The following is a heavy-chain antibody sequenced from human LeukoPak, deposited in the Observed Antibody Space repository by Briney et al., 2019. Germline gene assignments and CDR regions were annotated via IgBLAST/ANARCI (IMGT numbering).Heavy chain of an antibody. CDR2: IGGYNGNT. Sequence: GASVKVSCKASGYTFTSYGISWVRQAPGQGLEWMGWIGGYNGNTHYAQKVQGRVTMTTDTSTTTAYMELRSLRSDDTAVYYCARDARSGSYFYDYWGQGTLVTVSS. V-gene: IGHV1-18*01. CDR3: ARDARSGSYFYDY. J-gene: IGHJ4*02. D-gene: IGHD1-26*01. CDR1: GYTFTSYG.